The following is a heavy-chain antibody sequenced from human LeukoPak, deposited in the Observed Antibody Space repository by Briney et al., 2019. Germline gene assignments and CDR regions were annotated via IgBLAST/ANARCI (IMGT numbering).Heavy chain of an antibody. CDR1: GGTFSSYA. J-gene: IGHJ5*02. Sequence: SVKVSRKASGGTFSSYAISWVRQAPGQGLEWMGRIIPIFGTANYAQKFQGRVTITTDESTSTAYMELSSLRSEDTAVYYCARGYSSSWYDSDNWFDPWGQGTLVTVSS. CDR2: IIPIFGTA. V-gene: IGHV1-69*05. D-gene: IGHD6-13*01. CDR3: ARGYSSSWYDSDNWFDP.